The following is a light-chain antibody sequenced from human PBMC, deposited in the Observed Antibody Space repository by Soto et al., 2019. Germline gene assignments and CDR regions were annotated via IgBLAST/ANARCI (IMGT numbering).Light chain of an antibody. CDR3: QQYGSSSWT. Sequence: EIVLTQSPGTLSLSPGERATLSCRASQSVSSSYLAWYQQKPGQAPRLLIYGTSSRATAIPDRFSGRGAGTDFTLTISRLEPEDFAVYYCQQYGSSSWTFGQGTKV. V-gene: IGKV3-20*01. CDR1: QSVSSSY. CDR2: GTS. J-gene: IGKJ1*01.